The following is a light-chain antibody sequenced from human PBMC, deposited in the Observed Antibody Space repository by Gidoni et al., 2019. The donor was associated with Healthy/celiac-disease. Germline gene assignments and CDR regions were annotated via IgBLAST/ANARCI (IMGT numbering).Light chain of an antibody. CDR3: QQSYSTPRFT. V-gene: IGKV1-39*01. J-gene: IGKJ3*01. Sequence: DIQRTQAPSSLSASVGDRGTIPCRASQSISSYLNWYQQKPGKAPKLLIYSASSLQSGVPSRFRGGGSGTAFTLPISSLQPEDFATYYCQQSYSTPRFTFGPGTKVDIK. CDR2: SAS. CDR1: QSISSY.